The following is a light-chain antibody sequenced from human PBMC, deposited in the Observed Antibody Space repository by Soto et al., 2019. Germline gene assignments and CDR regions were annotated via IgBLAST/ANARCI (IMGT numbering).Light chain of an antibody. V-gene: IGKV3-15*01. J-gene: IGKJ4*01. Sequence: EIVMTQSPATLSVSPGERATLSCRASQSVYSNLAWYQQKPGQAPRLLIYGASTRATGIPPMFSGSGSGTEFTLTISSLQSEDFAVYYCQQYNNWPLTFGGGTKVEIK. CDR3: QQYNNWPLT. CDR1: QSVYSN. CDR2: GAS.